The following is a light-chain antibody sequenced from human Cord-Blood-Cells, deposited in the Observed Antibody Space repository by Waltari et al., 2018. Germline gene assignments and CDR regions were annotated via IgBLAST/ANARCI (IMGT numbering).Light chain of an antibody. Sequence: QSALTHPPSVSGSPGQSVTISCTGTSSDVGSHNRVSWYQQPPGTAPKLMIYEVSNRPSGVPDRFSGSKSGNTASLTISGLQAEDEADYYCSSYTSSSTYVFGTGTKVTVL. CDR3: SSYTSSSTYV. J-gene: IGLJ1*01. CDR2: EVS. CDR1: SSDVGSHNR. V-gene: IGLV2-18*02.